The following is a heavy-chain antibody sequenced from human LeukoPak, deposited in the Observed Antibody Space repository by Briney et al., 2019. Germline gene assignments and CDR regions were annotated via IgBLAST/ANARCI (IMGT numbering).Heavy chain of an antibody. Sequence: PGESLRLSCAASGFTFSSYGMSWVRQAPGKGLEWVSAISGSGGSTYYADSVKGRFTISRDNSKSTLFLQMNSLRVEDTAIYYCATYRQVLLPFESWGQGTLVTVSS. D-gene: IGHD5-18*01. V-gene: IGHV3-23*01. CDR3: ATYRQVLLPFES. J-gene: IGHJ4*02. CDR1: GFTFSSYG. CDR2: ISGSGGST.